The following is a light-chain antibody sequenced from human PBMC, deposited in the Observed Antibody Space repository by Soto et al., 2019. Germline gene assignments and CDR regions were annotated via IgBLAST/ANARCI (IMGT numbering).Light chain of an antibody. J-gene: IGKJ5*01. Sequence: DIQMTQSPSSLSASVGDRVTITCQASQDIRGYLNWYQQKPGKPPKLLIYDATNFETWVSKRFSGSGSGTHFTLTIRRLQPEDMGKCYCQQYEAFPFTFGLGTRVDI. V-gene: IGKV1-33*01. CDR1: QDIRGY. CDR2: DAT. CDR3: QQYEAFPFT.